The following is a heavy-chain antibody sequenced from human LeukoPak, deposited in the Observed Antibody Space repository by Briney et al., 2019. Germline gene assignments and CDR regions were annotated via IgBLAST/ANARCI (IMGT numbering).Heavy chain of an antibody. CDR1: GYTFTSYG. J-gene: IGHJ4*02. D-gene: IGHD3-3*01. V-gene: IGHV1-18*01. CDR3: ARAFTTIRFLEWPPLDY. Sequence: ASVKVSCKASGYTFTSYGISWVRQAPGQGLEWMGWISAYNGNTNYAQKLQGRVTMTTDTSTSTAYMELRSLRSEDTAVYYCARAFTTIRFLEWPPLDYWGQGTLVTVSS. CDR2: ISAYNGNT.